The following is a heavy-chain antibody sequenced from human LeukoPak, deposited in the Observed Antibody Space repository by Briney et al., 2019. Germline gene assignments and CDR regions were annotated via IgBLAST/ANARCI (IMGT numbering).Heavy chain of an antibody. V-gene: IGHV3-11*01. CDR2: ISSSGSTI. J-gene: IGHJ4*02. D-gene: IGHD4-17*01. CDR1: GFTFSDYY. CDR3: ARGTGNGDYSLDY. Sequence: GGSLRLSCAASGFTFSDYYMSWIRQAPGKGLEWVSYISSSGSTIYYADSVKGRFTISRHNSKNTLYLQMNSLRAEDTAVYYCARGTGNGDYSLDYWGQGTLVTVSS.